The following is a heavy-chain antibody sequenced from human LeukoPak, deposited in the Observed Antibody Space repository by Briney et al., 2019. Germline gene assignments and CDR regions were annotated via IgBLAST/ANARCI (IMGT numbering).Heavy chain of an antibody. CDR2: MNPNSGNT. CDR3: ARSSVGRGWYGMGY. V-gene: IGHV1-8*01. Sequence: ASVKVSCKACGYTLTSYDINWVRQATGQGLEWMGWMNPNSGNTGYAQKFQGRVTMTRNTSISTAYMELSSLRSEDTAVYYCARSSVGRGWYGMGYWGQGTLVSVSS. J-gene: IGHJ4*02. D-gene: IGHD6-19*01. CDR1: GYTLTSYD.